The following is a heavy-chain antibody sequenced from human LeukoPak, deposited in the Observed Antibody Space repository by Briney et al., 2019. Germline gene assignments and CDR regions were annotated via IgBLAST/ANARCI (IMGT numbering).Heavy chain of an antibody. D-gene: IGHD6-13*01. J-gene: IGHJ6*02. CDR1: GFAVSSNY. CDR3: ARGRIAAADTTLYYYYGMGV. CDR2: IYSGGST. Sequence: GGSLRLSCAASGFAVSSNYMSWVRQAPGKGLEWVSVIYSGGSTYYADSVKGRFTISRDNSKNTLYLQMNSLRAEDTAVYYCARGRIAAADTTLYYYYGMGVWGQGTTVTVSS. V-gene: IGHV3-66*01.